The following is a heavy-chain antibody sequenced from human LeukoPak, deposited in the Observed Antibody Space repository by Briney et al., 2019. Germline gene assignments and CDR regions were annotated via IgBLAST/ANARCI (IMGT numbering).Heavy chain of an antibody. Sequence: SQTLSLTCTVSGGSISSGSYYWNWIRQPAGKGLEWIGRIYTSGNTNYNPSLKSRVTISVNTSKNEFSLKLNSVTAADTAVYYCARVSYSSTKIPDQIDYWGQGTLVTVSS. CDR1: GGSISSGSYY. CDR2: IYTSGNT. J-gene: IGHJ4*02. CDR3: ARVSYSSTKIPDQIDY. D-gene: IGHD6-13*01. V-gene: IGHV4-61*02.